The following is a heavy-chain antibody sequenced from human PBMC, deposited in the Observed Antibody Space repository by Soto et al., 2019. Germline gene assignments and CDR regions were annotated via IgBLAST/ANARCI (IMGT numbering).Heavy chain of an antibody. D-gene: IGHD4-17*01. CDR1: GYRFSSFG. CDR3: ARPLDYDFDALDA. CDR2: ISAYNGNT. V-gene: IGHV1-18*01. J-gene: IGHJ6*02. Sequence: QVQLVQSGAEVKKPGASVKVSCKASGYRFSSFGIICVRQAPGQGLEGMGWISAYNGNTNYAQKFQGRVTMSTDTSTRSAYMELMSLRSDDTAVYYCARPLDYDFDALDAWGQGTTVTVSS.